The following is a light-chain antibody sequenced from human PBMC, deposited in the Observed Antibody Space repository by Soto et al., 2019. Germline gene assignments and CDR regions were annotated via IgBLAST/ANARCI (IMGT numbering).Light chain of an antibody. CDR2: WAS. CDR3: QQYSSTPLT. V-gene: IGKV4-1*01. J-gene: IGKJ4*01. CDR1: QSIFYSSTNKNY. Sequence: DIVMTQSPDSLAVSLGERATINCKSSQSIFYSSTNKNYLAWYQQKPGQPPELLIYWASTRESGAPDRFSGSESVTDFTLTVSSLQAEDVAVRCCQQYSSTPLTFGGGTKVEIK.